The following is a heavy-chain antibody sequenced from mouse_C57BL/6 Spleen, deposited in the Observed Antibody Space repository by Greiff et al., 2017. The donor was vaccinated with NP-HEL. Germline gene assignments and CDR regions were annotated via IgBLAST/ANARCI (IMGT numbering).Heavy chain of an antibody. CDR3: AMGLRPGFFAY. CDR1: GYTFTSYW. Sequence: QVQLQQPGAELVKPGASVKVSCKASGYTFTSYWMHWVKQRPGQGLEWIGRIHPSDSDTNYNQKFKGKATLTVDKSSSTAYMQLSSLTSEDSAVYYCAMGLRPGFFAYWGQGTLVTVSA. V-gene: IGHV1-74*01. J-gene: IGHJ3*01. D-gene: IGHD2-4*01. CDR2: IHPSDSDT.